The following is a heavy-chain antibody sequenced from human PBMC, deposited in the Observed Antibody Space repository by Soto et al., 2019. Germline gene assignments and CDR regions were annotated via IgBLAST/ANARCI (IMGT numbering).Heavy chain of an antibody. Sequence: SVKVSCKASGGTFSSYAIRWVRQAPGQGLEWMGGIIPIFGTANYAQKFQGRVTITADESTSTAYMELSSLRSEDTAVYYCARSRGAYDILTGSRPPYCYYGMYVWGQGTTVTVSS. CDR3: ARSRGAYDILTGSRPPYCYYGMYV. CDR2: IIPIFGTA. D-gene: IGHD3-9*01. CDR1: GGTFSSYA. J-gene: IGHJ6*02. V-gene: IGHV1-69*13.